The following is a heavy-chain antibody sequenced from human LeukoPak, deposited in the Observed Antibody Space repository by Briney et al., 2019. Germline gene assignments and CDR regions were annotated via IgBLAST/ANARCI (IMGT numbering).Heavy chain of an antibody. Sequence: TGGSLRLSCAASGFTVSTNHMSWVRQAPGKGLEWVSVLYSGGITYDGDSVKGRFTISRDNSKNTLYHQMNSLRTEDTAVYYCARTASGNHFEYWGQGTLVTVS. CDR1: GFTVSTNH. CDR3: ARTASGNHFEY. V-gene: IGHV3-66*02. CDR2: LYSGGIT. J-gene: IGHJ4*02. D-gene: IGHD3-10*01.